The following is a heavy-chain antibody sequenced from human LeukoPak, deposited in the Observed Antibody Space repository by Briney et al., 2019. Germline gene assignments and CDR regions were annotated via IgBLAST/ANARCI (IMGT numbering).Heavy chain of an antibody. D-gene: IGHD2-15*01. Sequence: PGGSLRLSCAASGFTFSSYDMHWVRQATGKGLEWVSAIGIAGDTYYPGSVKGRFTISRDNSKNTLYLQMNSLRAEDTAVYYCARDPIATSYYFDYWGQGTLVTVSS. J-gene: IGHJ4*02. CDR3: ARDPIATSYYFDY. V-gene: IGHV3-13*01. CDR1: GFTFSSYD. CDR2: IGIAGDT.